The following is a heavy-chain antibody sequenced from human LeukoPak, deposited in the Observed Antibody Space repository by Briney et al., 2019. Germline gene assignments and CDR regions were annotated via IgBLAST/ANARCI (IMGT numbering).Heavy chain of an antibody. CDR3: AISMVRGVIHPN. Sequence: GASVKGSCKVSGYTYTDYYMHWVQQAPGKGLEWMGLVDPEDGETIYAEKFQGRVTITADTSTDTAYMELSSLRSEDTAVYYCAISMVRGVIHPNWGQGTLVTVSS. CDR2: VDPEDGET. V-gene: IGHV1-69-2*01. J-gene: IGHJ4*02. D-gene: IGHD3-10*01. CDR1: GYTYTDYY.